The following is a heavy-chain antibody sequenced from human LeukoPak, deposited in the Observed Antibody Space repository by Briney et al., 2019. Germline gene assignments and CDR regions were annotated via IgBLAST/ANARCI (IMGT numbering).Heavy chain of an antibody. CDR1: GYTFTANF. Sequence: ASVKVSCEASGYTFTANFIHWVRQAPGQGLEWMGLINPKSGATTSAQNFQGRVTLTTGTSIRTAFMELGSLGSDDTAVYYCARGGIEVPAFDVWGQGTMVTVSS. CDR2: INPKSGAT. D-gene: IGHD1-14*01. J-gene: IGHJ3*01. V-gene: IGHV1-2*02. CDR3: ARGGIEVPAFDV.